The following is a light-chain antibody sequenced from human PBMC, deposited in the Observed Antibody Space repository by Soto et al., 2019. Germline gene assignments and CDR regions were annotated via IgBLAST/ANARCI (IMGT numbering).Light chain of an antibody. CDR1: SSDIGRYNY. V-gene: IGLV2-14*01. J-gene: IGLJ2*01. CDR2: GVN. CDR3: ASYTSTTTLVV. Sequence: QSALTQPASVSGSPGQSITISCTGTSSDIGRYNYVSWYQQHPGKAPRLVISGVNKRPSGISNRFSGSKSGNTAYLTISGLQADDEAIYYCASYTSTTTLVVFGGGTKLTVL.